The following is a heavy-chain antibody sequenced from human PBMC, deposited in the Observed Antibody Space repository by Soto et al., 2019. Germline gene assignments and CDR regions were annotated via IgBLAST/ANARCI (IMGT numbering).Heavy chain of an antibody. CDR3: ARDVGPQRADTYGCTY. Sequence: QVQLVESGGGVVQPGRSLRLSCAASGFTFSNYAMHWVRQAPGKGLEWVAVISYDGSNKYYADSVKGRFTISRDDSKNTLHLQMNSLRREDTAVYYCARDVGPQRADTYGCTYWGPGTLVTVSS. V-gene: IGHV3-30-3*01. J-gene: IGHJ4*02. CDR1: GFTFSNYA. CDR2: ISYDGSNK. D-gene: IGHD5-18*01.